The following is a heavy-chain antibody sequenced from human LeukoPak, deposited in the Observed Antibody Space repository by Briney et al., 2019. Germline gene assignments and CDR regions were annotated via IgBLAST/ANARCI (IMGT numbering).Heavy chain of an antibody. V-gene: IGHV3-7*01. CDR1: GFTFSSYW. Sequence: GGSLRLSCAASGFTFSSYWMSWVRQAPGKGLEWVANIKQDGSEKYYVDSVKGRFTISRDNAKNSLYLRMNSLRAEDTAVYYCARGEGSGSYFSGGYYYYYMDVWGKGTTVTISS. D-gene: IGHD1-26*01. J-gene: IGHJ6*03. CDR3: ARGEGSGSYFSGGYYYYYMDV. CDR2: IKQDGSEK.